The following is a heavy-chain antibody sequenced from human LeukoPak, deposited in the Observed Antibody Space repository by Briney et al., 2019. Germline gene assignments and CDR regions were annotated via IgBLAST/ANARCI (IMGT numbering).Heavy chain of an antibody. CDR2: IIPIFGTA. V-gene: IGHV1-69*01. CDR3: ARGPLEGYDWEYYFDY. Sequence: EASVKVSCKAPGGTFSSYAISWVRQAPGQGLEWMGGIIPIFGTANYAQKFQGRVTITADESTSTAYMELSSLRSEDTAVYYCARGPLEGYDWEYYFDYWGQGTLVTVSS. CDR1: GGTFSSYA. D-gene: IGHD5-12*01. J-gene: IGHJ4*02.